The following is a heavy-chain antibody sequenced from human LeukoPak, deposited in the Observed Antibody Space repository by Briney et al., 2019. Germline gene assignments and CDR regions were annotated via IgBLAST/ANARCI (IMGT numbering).Heavy chain of an antibody. J-gene: IGHJ4*02. D-gene: IGHD6-6*01. CDR1: GGSISNYY. CDR2: IYTSGTT. Sequence: NPSETLSLTCTVSGGSISNYYWSWIRQPPGKGLEWIGYIYTSGTTNYNPSLKSRVTISVDTSKNQFSLRLSSVTAADTAVYYCARQYSSSSFFDYWGQGTLVTVSS. V-gene: IGHV4-4*09. CDR3: ARQYSSSSFFDY.